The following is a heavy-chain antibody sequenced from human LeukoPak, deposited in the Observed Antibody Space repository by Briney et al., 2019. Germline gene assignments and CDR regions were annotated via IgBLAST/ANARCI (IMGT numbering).Heavy chain of an antibody. CDR3: ATFPSGSYSAY. D-gene: IGHD1-26*01. V-gene: IGHV3-73*01. CDR1: GFTFSDSG. CDR2: IRSKADSYAT. Sequence: PGGSLRLSCAASGFTFSDSGMHWVRQASGKGLEWVGHIRSKADSYATVYAASVKGRFTITRDDSENTAYPQMNSLKTEDTAVYYCATFPSGSYSAYWGQGTLVTVSS. J-gene: IGHJ4*02.